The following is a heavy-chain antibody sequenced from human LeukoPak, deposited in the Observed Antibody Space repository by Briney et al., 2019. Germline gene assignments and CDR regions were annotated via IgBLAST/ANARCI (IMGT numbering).Heavy chain of an antibody. CDR2: ISAYNGNT. CDR1: GYTFTSYG. Sequence: ASVKVSRKASGYTFTSYGISWVRQAPGQGLEWMGWISAYNGNTNYAQKLQGRVTMTTDTSTSTAYMELRSLRSDDTAVYYCARLTYYDFWSGYSRAGSYYFDYWGQGTLVTVSS. J-gene: IGHJ4*02. CDR3: ARLTYYDFWSGYSRAGSYYFDY. D-gene: IGHD3-3*01. V-gene: IGHV1-18*01.